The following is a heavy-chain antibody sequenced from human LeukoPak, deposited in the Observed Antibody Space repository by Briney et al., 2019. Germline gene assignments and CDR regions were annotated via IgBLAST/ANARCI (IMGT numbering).Heavy chain of an antibody. V-gene: IGHV3-48*01. Sequence: GGSLRLSCAASGFTFSSYSINWVRQAPGKGLEWISYISSSSTTIYYADSVKGRFTISRDNAKNSLFLQMNSLRAEGTAVYYCTRCSSGWYWFDPWGQGTLVTVSS. CDR3: TRCSSGWYWFDP. CDR2: ISSSSTTI. J-gene: IGHJ5*02. CDR1: GFTFSSYS. D-gene: IGHD6-19*01.